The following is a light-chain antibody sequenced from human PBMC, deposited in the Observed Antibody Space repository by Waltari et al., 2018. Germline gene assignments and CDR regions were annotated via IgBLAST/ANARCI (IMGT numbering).Light chain of an antibody. Sequence: QSVLTQPPSASGTPGQRVTIPCSGSRSTIGTNTLNWYQQLPGTAPQLVIYFNDQRPSGVPDRFSGSKSGTSASLAISGLQSEDEADFHCAVWDDSLNGLIFGGGTKLTVL. J-gene: IGLJ2*01. CDR3: AVWDDSLNGLI. CDR1: RSTIGTNT. CDR2: FND. V-gene: IGLV1-44*01.